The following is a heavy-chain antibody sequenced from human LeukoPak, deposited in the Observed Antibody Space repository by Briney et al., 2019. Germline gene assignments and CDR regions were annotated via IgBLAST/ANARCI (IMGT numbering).Heavy chain of an antibody. V-gene: IGHV3-53*01. CDR3: AKDDLYTAIN. D-gene: IGHD5-18*01. CDR1: GFTVSSNY. Sequence: GGSLRLSCAASGFTVSSNYMSWVRQAPGKGLESVSVIYSGGSTYYADSVKGRFTISRDNSKNTLYLQMNSLRAEDTAVYYCAKDDLYTAINWGQGTLVTVSS. CDR2: IYSGGST. J-gene: IGHJ4*02.